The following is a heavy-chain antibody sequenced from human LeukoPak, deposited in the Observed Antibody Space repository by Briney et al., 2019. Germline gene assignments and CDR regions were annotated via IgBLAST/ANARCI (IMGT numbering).Heavy chain of an antibody. V-gene: IGHV3-30-3*01. D-gene: IGHD3-22*01. Sequence: GGSLRLSCAASGFTFSSYAMHWVRQAPGKGLEWVAVISYDGSNKYYADSVKGRFTISRDNSKNTLYLQMNSLRAEDTAVYYCAKVPYDYYDSSGYLFDYWGQGTLVTVSS. J-gene: IGHJ4*02. CDR3: AKVPYDYYDSSGYLFDY. CDR1: GFTFSSYA. CDR2: ISYDGSNK.